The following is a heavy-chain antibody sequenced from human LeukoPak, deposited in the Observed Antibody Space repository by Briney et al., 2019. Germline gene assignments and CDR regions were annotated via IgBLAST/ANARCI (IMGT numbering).Heavy chain of an antibody. V-gene: IGHV3-11*05. J-gene: IGHJ4*02. CDR3: ASDQVSGVFDY. CDR1: GFFFSDFY. D-gene: IGHD5/OR15-5a*01. Sequence: PGRSLRLSCAGSGFFFSDFYINWIRHSPGKGLEWLAYISPDGSYTTYGDSVKGRFVISRDNAKNSVSLQMNSLRVEDTAVYFCASDQVSGVFDYWGQGARVTVS. CDR2: ISPDGSYT.